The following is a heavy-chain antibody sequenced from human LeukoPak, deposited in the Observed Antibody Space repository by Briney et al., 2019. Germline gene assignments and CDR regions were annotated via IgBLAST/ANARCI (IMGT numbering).Heavy chain of an antibody. Sequence: SETLSLTCAVYGGSFSGYYWSWIRQPPGKGLEWIGEINHSGSTNYNPSLKSRVTISVDTSRNQFSLKLSSVTAADTAVYYCARTRNYDFWSGYYRGRSGCYYYYMDVWGKGTTVTVSS. CDR1: GGSFSGYY. CDR2: INHSGST. CDR3: ARTRNYDFWSGYYRGRSGCYYYYMDV. D-gene: IGHD3-3*01. V-gene: IGHV4-34*01. J-gene: IGHJ6*03.